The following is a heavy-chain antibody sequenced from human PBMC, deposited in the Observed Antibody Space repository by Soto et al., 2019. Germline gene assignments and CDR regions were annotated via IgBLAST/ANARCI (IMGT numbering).Heavy chain of an antibody. J-gene: IGHJ6*02. Sequence: PXELLNISFTGSGYSFTSYWIGLVRQMPGKGLEWMGIIYPGDSDTRYSPSFQGQVTISADKSISTAYLQWSSLKASDTAMYYCARIRITALKYGMDVWGQGTTVTVYS. D-gene: IGHD3-3*01. CDR1: GYSFTSYW. V-gene: IGHV5-51*01. CDR3: ARIRITALKYGMDV. CDR2: IYPGDSDT.